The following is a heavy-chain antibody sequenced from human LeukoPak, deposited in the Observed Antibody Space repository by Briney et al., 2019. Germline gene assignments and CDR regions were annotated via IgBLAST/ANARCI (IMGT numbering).Heavy chain of an antibody. CDR3: ARDYPYFYILAGPSGGMDV. J-gene: IGHJ6*04. Sequence: EASVKVSWSVSGGTFSSFAVSWVRQAPRQGLEWVGGIIPMFGTANYAQKLQGRVTITADKSTSTAYMELSSLRSEDTAVYYCARDYPYFYILAGPSGGMDVWGKGTTVTVSS. CDR1: GGTFSSFA. V-gene: IGHV1-69*06. CDR2: IIPMFGTA. D-gene: IGHD3-9*01.